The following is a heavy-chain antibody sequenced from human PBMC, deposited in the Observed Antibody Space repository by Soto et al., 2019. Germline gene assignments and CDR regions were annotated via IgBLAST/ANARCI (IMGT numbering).Heavy chain of an antibody. J-gene: IGHJ3*02. CDR1: GGSISSDY. V-gene: IGHV4-59*01. CDR2: IYYSGST. Sequence: EPLSLTCTGSGGSISSDYWSGIGQPPGKGLEWIGYIYYSGSTNYNPSLKSRVTISVDTSKNQFSLKLSSVTAADTAVYYCARVDGTWIAVAGADAFDIWGQGTMVTVSS. D-gene: IGHD6-19*01. CDR3: ARVDGTWIAVAGADAFDI.